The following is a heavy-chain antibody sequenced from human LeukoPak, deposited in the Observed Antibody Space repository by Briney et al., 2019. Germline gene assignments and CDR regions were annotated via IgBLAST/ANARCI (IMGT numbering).Heavy chain of an antibody. Sequence: ASVKVSCKASGYTFTSYDINWVRQATGQGLEWTGWMNPNSGNTDYAQKLQGRVTMTTDTSTSTAYMELRSLRSDDTAVYYCARTYRIAAAGTDYWGQGTLVTVSS. CDR1: GYTFTSYD. D-gene: IGHD6-13*01. CDR3: ARTYRIAAAGTDY. J-gene: IGHJ4*02. V-gene: IGHV1-8*01. CDR2: MNPNSGNT.